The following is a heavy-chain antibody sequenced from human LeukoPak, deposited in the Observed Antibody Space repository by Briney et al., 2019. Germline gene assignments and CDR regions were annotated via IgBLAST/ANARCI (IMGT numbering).Heavy chain of an antibody. D-gene: IGHD2-2*01. J-gene: IGHJ6*03. CDR2: ISSSSSTI. CDR1: GFTFSSYS. V-gene: IGHV3-48*01. CDR3: ARDMIVVVPAATQTTPYYYYMDV. Sequence: PGGSLRLSCAASGFTFSSYSMNWVRQAPGKGLEWVSYISSSSSTIYYADSVKGRFTISRDNAKNSLYLQMNSLRAEDTAVYYCARDMIVVVPAATQTTPYYYYMDVWGKGTTVTVSS.